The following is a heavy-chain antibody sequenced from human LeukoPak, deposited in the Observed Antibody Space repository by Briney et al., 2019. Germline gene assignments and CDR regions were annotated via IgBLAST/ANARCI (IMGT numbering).Heavy chain of an antibody. V-gene: IGHV4-34*01. CDR1: GGSFSGYY. J-gene: IGHJ4*02. CDR2: INHSGST. D-gene: IGHD3-10*01. Sequence: SETLSLTCAVYGGSFSGYYWSWIRQPPGKGLEWIGEINHSGSTNYNPSLKSRVTISVDTSKNQFSLKLSSVTAADTAVYYCARSHYYGSGSYYRPDYWGQGTLVTVSP. CDR3: ARSHYYGSGSYYRPDY.